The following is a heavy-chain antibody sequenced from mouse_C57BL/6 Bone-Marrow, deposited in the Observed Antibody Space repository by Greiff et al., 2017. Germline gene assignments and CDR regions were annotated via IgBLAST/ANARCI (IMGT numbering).Heavy chain of an antibody. CDR3: ARHGDGSPWAY. J-gene: IGHJ3*01. CDR2: INSDGGST. Sequence: EVQGVESGGGLVPPGESLKLSCVSNEYDFPSHYLSWVRKTPEKRLELVAAINSDGGSTYYPDTMAIRFLISRDKTKKTLYLQMSSLRSEDTALYYCARHGDGSPWAYWGQGTLVTVSA. V-gene: IGHV5-2*01. D-gene: IGHD2-3*01. CDR1: EYDFPSHY.